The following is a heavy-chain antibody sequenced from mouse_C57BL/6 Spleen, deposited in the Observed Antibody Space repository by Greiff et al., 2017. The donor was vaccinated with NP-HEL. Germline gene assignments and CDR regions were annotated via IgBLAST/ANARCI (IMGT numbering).Heavy chain of an antibody. V-gene: IGHV1-82*01. CDR1: GYAFSSSW. Sequence: QVQLQQSGPELVKPGASVKISCKASGYAFSSSWMNWVKQRPGKGLEWIGRIYPGDGDTNYNGKFKGKATLTADKSSSTAYMQLSSLTSEDSAVSFCASLVTTVVAPYFDYWGQGTTLTVSS. CDR2: IYPGDGDT. J-gene: IGHJ2*01. CDR3: ASLVTTVVAPYFDY. D-gene: IGHD1-1*01.